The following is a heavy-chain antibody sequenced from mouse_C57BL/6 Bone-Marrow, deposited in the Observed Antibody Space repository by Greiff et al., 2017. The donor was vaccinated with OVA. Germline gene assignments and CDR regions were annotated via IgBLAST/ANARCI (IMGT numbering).Heavy chain of an antibody. J-gene: IGHJ2*01. Sequence: QVQLQQSGAELVKPGASVKLSCKASGYTFTSYWMQWVKQRPGQGLEWIGEIDPSDSYTNYNQKFKGKATLTVDTSSSTAYMQLSSLTSEDSAVYYCARYPYYYGSSYGFDYWGQGTTLTVSS. CDR1: GYTFTSYW. CDR2: IDPSDSYT. V-gene: IGHV1-50*01. D-gene: IGHD1-1*01. CDR3: ARYPYYYGSSYGFDY.